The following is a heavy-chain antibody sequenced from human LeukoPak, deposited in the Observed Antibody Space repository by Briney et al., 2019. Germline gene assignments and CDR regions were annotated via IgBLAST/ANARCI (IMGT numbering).Heavy chain of an antibody. CDR3: AKAPFYYDSSGYLDY. CDR1: GFTFSSYW. CDR2: INQDGSAQ. Sequence: GGSLRLSCAASGFTFSSYWMNWVRQAPGKGLEWVANINQDGSAQNYVDSVKGRFTISRDNSKNTLYLQMNSLRAEDTAVYYCAKAPFYYDSSGYLDYWGQGTLVTVSS. D-gene: IGHD3-22*01. J-gene: IGHJ4*02. V-gene: IGHV3-7*01.